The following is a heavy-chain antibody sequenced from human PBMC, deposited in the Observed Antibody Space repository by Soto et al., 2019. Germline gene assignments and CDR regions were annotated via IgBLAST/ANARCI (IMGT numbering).Heavy chain of an antibody. V-gene: IGHV5-51*01. J-gene: IGHJ6*02. CDR2: IHPGESDI. D-gene: IGHD1-1*01. Sequence: GESLKISCKSYGYSFTTYWIGWVRQMPGKGLEWMGSIHPGESDIRYSPSFQGQVTISADRSITTAYLQWSSLKASDTAIYYCARNEATYYHFYGLDVWGQGTTVTVSS. CDR1: GYSFTTYW. CDR3: ARNEATYYHFYGLDV.